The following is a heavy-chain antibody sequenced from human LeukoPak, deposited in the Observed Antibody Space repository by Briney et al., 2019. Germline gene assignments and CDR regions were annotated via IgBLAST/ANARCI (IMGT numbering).Heavy chain of an antibody. CDR3: ARVGTYGSGSYLSWLDY. CDR2: IYYSGST. D-gene: IGHD3-10*01. V-gene: IGHV4-59*01. Sequence: SETLSLTCTGSGGSISSYYWSWIRQPPGKGLEWIGYIYYSGSTNYNPSLKSRVTISVDTSKNQFSLKLSSVTAADTAVYYCARVGTYGSGSYLSWLDYWGQGTLVTVSS. J-gene: IGHJ4*02. CDR1: GGSISSYY.